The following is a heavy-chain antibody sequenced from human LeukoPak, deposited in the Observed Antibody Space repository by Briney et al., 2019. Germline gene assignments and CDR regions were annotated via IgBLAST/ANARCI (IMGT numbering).Heavy chain of an antibody. CDR3: VKADYGDYFDY. D-gene: IGHD4-17*01. Sequence: GGSLRLSCSASGFTFSSYAMHWVRQAPGKGLKYVSAISSNGGSTYYADSVKGRFTISRDNSKNTLYLQMSSLRAEDTAVYYCVKADYGDYFDYWGQGTLVTVSS. CDR1: GFTFSSYA. CDR2: ISSNGGST. J-gene: IGHJ4*02. V-gene: IGHV3-64D*06.